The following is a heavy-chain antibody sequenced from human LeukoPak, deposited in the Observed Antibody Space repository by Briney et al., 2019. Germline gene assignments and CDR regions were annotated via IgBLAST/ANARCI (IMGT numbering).Heavy chain of an antibody. D-gene: IGHD2-15*01. Sequence: ASVKVSCKASGYTFTSYGISWVRQAPGQGLEWMGWISAYNGNTNYAQKLQGRVTMTTDTSTSTAYMELRSLISDDTAVYYCARVGYCSGGSCYHNWFDPWGQGTLVTVSS. CDR1: GYTFTSYG. J-gene: IGHJ5*02. CDR2: ISAYNGNT. V-gene: IGHV1-18*04. CDR3: ARVGYCSGGSCYHNWFDP.